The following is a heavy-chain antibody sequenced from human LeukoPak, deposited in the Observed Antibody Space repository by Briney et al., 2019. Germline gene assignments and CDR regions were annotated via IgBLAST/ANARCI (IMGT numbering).Heavy chain of an antibody. D-gene: IGHD2-21*01. J-gene: IGHJ4*02. V-gene: IGHV4-59*01. CDR3: ARDVVAKY. CDR2: IYYSGST. Sequence: SETLSLTCTVPGGSISSYYWSWIRQPPGKGLEWIGYIYYSGSTNYNPSLKSRVTISVDTSKNQFSLKLSSVTAADTAVYYCARDVVAKYWGQGTLVTVSS. CDR1: GGSISSYY.